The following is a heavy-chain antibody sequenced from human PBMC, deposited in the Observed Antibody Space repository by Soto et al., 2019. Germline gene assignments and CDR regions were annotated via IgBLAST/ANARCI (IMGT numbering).Heavy chain of an antibody. CDR3: AHRPVPFGYLRKLTSRKPEGGWNWFDP. J-gene: IGHJ5*02. CDR2: IYWDDDK. CDR1: GFSLSTSGVG. Sequence: SGPTLVKPTQTLTLTCTFSGFSLSTSGVGVGWIRQPPGKALEWLALIYWDDDKRYSPSLKSRLTITKDTSKNQVVLTMTNMDPVDTATYYCAHRPVPFGYLRKLTSRKPEGGWNWFDPWGQGTLVTVSS. D-gene: IGHD2-21*01. V-gene: IGHV2-5*02.